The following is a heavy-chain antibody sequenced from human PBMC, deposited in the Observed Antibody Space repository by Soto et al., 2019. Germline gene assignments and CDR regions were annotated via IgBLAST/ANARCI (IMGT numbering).Heavy chain of an antibody. CDR3: ARDPNYYGSGSYLASSGWFDP. Sequence: QVQLQESGPGLVKPSQTLSLTCTVSGGSISSGGYYWSWIRQHPGKGLEWIGYIYYSGSTYYNPALKGRVTKSVDTSKNQFSLKLSSVTAADTAVYYCARDPNYYGSGSYLASSGWFDPWGQGTLVTVSS. CDR1: GGSISSGGYY. CDR2: IYYSGST. V-gene: IGHV4-31*03. D-gene: IGHD3-10*01. J-gene: IGHJ5*02.